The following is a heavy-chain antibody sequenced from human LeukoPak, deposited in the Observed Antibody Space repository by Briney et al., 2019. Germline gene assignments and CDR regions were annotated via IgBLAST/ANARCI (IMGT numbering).Heavy chain of an antibody. CDR1: GGSISSSSYY. V-gene: IGHV4-39*07. D-gene: IGHD5-18*01. J-gene: IGHJ4*02. Sequence: PSETLSLTCTVSGGSISSSSYYWGWIRQPPGKGLEWIGEINHSGSTNYNPSLKSRVTISVDTSKNQFSLKLSSVTAADTAVYYCARARGYSYVVDFWGQGTLVTVSS. CDR3: ARARGYSYVVDF. CDR2: INHSGST.